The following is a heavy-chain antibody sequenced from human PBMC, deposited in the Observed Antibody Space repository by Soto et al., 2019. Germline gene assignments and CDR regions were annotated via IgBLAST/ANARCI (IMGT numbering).Heavy chain of an antibody. CDR1: GASISNYY. CDR2: IYYSGST. CDR3: ARDRGILTGYTLWFDP. V-gene: IGHV4-59*01. D-gene: IGHD3-9*01. Sequence: SETLSLTCTVSGASISNYYWSWIRQPPGKGLEWIGYIYYSGSTNYNPSLKSRVTISVDTSKNQFSLKVKPVTAADTAVYYCARDRGILTGYTLWFDPWGQGTLVTVSS. J-gene: IGHJ5*02.